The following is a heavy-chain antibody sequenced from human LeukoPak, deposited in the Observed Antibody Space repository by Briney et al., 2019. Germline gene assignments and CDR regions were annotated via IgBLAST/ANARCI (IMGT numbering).Heavy chain of an antibody. Sequence: ASVKVSCMASGYTFTSYYMHWVRQAPGQGLEWMGIINPSGGSTSYAQKFQGRVTMTRDTSTSTVYMELSSLRSEDTAVYYCARDPPNCSSTSCYTKGEFDYWGQGTLVTVSS. CDR1: GYTFTSYY. J-gene: IGHJ4*02. V-gene: IGHV1-46*01. CDR3: ARDPPNCSSTSCYTKGEFDY. CDR2: INPSGGST. D-gene: IGHD2-2*02.